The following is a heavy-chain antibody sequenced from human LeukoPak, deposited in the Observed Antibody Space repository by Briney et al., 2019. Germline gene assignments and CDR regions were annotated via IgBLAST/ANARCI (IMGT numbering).Heavy chain of an antibody. CDR2: IYYSGST. CDR1: GGSSSSYY. D-gene: IGHD3-10*01. V-gene: IGHV4-39*07. Sequence: SETLSLTCAVYGGSSSSYYWGWIRQPPGKGLEWIGSIYYSGSTYYNPSLKSRVTISVDTSKNQFSLKLSSVTAADTAVYYRARARITMVRGVIGWFDPWGQGTLVTVSS. J-gene: IGHJ5*02. CDR3: ARARITMVRGVIGWFDP.